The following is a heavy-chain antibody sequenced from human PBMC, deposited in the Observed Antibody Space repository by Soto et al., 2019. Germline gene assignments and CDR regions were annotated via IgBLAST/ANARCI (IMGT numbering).Heavy chain of an antibody. J-gene: IGHJ4*02. Sequence: QVQLQESGPGLVKPSQTLSLTCTVSGGSISSGDYYWSWIRQPPGKGLEWIGYIYYSGSTYYNPSLKSRVTISVDTSKNQFSLKLSSVTAADTAVYYCARGSLYDYVWGSSTAGRFFDYWGQGTLVTVSS. CDR1: GGSISSGDYY. CDR2: IYYSGST. D-gene: IGHD3-16*01. V-gene: IGHV4-30-4*01. CDR3: ARGSLYDYVWGSSTAGRFFDY.